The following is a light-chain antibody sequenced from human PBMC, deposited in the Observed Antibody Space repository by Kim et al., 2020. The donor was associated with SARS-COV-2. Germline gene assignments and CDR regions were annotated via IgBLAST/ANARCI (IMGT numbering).Light chain of an antibody. CDR1: QSVSGAC. CDR3: QQYGNSRYT. Sequence: LSPGEAATLSCRASQSVSGACLAWYQQKPGQAPRLVIYGTSSRATGIPDRFSGSGSGTDFTLTISRLEPEDFALYYCQQYGNSRYTFGPGTKLEI. J-gene: IGKJ2*01. V-gene: IGKV3-20*01. CDR2: GTS.